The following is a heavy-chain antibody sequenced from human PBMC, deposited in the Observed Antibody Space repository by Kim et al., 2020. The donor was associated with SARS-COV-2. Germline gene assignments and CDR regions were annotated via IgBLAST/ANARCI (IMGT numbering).Heavy chain of an antibody. CDR1: GYTFTSYD. Sequence: ASVKVSCKASGYTFTSYDINWVRQATGQGLEWMGWMNPNSGNTGYAQKFQGRVTMTRNTSISTAYMELSSLRSEDTAVYYCAISSYSNYALYSYYYMDVWGKGAPVTVSS. J-gene: IGHJ6*03. D-gene: IGHD4-4*01. V-gene: IGHV1-8*01. CDR2: MNPNSGNT. CDR3: AISSYSNYALYSYYYMDV.